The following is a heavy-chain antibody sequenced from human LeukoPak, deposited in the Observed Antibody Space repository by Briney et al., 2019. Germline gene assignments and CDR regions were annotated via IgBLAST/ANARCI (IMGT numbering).Heavy chain of an antibody. D-gene: IGHD3-10*01. Sequence: SQTLSLTCTVSGGSISSADYYWSWIRQPPGKGLEWIGYIYYSGSTYYNPSLKSRPTISVDTSKNQFSLKLSSVTAADTAVYYCARDRRGGDSMIRGLDYWGQGTLVTVSS. V-gene: IGHV4-30-4*01. CDR3: ARDRRGGDSMIRGLDY. CDR1: GGSISSADYY. J-gene: IGHJ4*02. CDR2: IYYSGST.